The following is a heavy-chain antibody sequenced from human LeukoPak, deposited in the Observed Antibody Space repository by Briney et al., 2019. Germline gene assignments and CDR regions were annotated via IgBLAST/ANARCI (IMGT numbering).Heavy chain of an antibody. Sequence: SETLSLTCTVSGGSISSYYWSWIRQPPEKGLEWIGYIYYSGSTNYNPSLKSRVTISVDTSKNQFSLKLSSVTAADTAVYYCARDFMVRGQWSAYYGMDVWGQGTTVIVSS. CDR2: IYYSGST. CDR3: ARDFMVRGQWSAYYGMDV. V-gene: IGHV4-59*12. D-gene: IGHD3-10*01. J-gene: IGHJ6*02. CDR1: GGSISSYY.